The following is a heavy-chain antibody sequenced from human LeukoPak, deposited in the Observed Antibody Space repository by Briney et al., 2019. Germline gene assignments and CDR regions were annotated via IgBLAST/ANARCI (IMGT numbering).Heavy chain of an antibody. J-gene: IGHJ4*02. CDR3: ARESPDLDN. Sequence: GGSLRLSCAASGFTFSNYAMTWVRQAPGKGLEWVSVISGFGESTYYADSVKGRFTISRDNSKNTVYLQMSTLRVADTAVYYCARESPDLDNWGQGTLVTVS. CDR1: GFTFSNYA. CDR2: ISGFGEST. V-gene: IGHV3-23*01.